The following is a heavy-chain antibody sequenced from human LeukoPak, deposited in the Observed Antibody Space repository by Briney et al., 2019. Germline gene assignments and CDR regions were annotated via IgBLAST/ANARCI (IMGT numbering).Heavy chain of an antibody. D-gene: IGHD6-19*01. V-gene: IGHV3-9*01. CDR2: ISWNSGSI. CDR3: AKDYSSGWYYFDY. Sequence: GGSLRLSCAASGFTFDDYTMHWVRQAPGKGREWVSGISWNSGSIVYADSVKGRFTISRDNAKNSLYLQMNSLRAEDTALYYCAKDYSSGWYYFDYWGQGTLVTVSS. CDR1: GFTFDDYT. J-gene: IGHJ4*02.